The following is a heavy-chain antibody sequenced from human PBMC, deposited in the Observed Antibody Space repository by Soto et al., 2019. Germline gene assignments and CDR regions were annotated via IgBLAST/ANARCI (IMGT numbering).Heavy chain of an antibody. V-gene: IGHV3-33*01. CDR3: AGGPYCFDH. D-gene: IGHD2-15*01. J-gene: IGHJ4*02. CDR2: ILYDGSNK. CDR1: GFTFSNYG. Sequence: QVQLVESGGDVVQPGRSLRLSCAASGFTFSNYGMHWARQAPGKGLEWVAAILYDGSNKYYADSVKGRFTIARDNSKNTMYLQMNSQRAEDKAGYYCAGGPYCFDHCGQGTLVTVSS.